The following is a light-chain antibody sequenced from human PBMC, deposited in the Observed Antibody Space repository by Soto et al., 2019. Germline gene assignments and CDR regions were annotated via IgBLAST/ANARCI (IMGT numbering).Light chain of an antibody. J-gene: IGKJ4*01. CDR2: GAS. V-gene: IGKV3-20*01. CDR3: QQYGSSALT. CDR1: QSVSCSY. Sequence: EIVLTQSPGTLSLSPGERASLSCRASQSVSCSYLAWYQQKPGQAPRLLIYGASSRATGIPDRFSGSGSGTDFTLTISRLEPEDFAVYYCQQYGSSALTFGGGTKVDIK.